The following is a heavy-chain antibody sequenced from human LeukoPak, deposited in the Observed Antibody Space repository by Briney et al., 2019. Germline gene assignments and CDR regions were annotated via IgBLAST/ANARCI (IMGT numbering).Heavy chain of an antibody. Sequence: GGSLRLSCAASRFTLSTYWMSWVRQAPGKGLEWVAHIKQDGSQEYYVDSVKGRFTISRDSAKNSLYLQMNSLRAEDTAVYYCTKEASQSYGRTWGQGTLVTVSS. CDR3: TKEASQSYGRT. V-gene: IGHV3-7*03. D-gene: IGHD4-23*01. CDR2: IKQDGSQE. CDR1: RFTLSTYW. J-gene: IGHJ4*02.